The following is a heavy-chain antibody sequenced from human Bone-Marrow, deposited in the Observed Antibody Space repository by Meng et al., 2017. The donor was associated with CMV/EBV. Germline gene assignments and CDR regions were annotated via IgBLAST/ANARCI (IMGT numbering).Heavy chain of an antibody. Sequence: GGSLRLSCAASGFTFSSYAMHWVRQAPGKGLEWVAVISYDGSNKYYADSVKGRFTISRDNSKNTLYLQMNSLRAEDTAVYYCARGRLSGYSGYDHYYYYGMDFWGQGTTVTVSS. J-gene: IGHJ6*02. CDR1: GFTFSSYA. D-gene: IGHD5-12*01. CDR2: ISYDGSNK. V-gene: IGHV3-30*04. CDR3: ARGRLSGYSGYDHYYYYGMDF.